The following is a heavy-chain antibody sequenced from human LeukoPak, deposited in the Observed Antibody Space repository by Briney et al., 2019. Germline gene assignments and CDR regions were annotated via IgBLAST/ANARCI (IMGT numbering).Heavy chain of an antibody. D-gene: IGHD3-22*01. J-gene: IGHJ4*02. Sequence: GGSLRLSCAASGFTFSDYHMSWIRQAPGKGLEWVSYISSSGSTIYYADSVKGRFTISRDNAKNSLYLQMNSLRAEDTAVYYCARDVGYDSSGYYQGYWGQGTLVTVSS. V-gene: IGHV3-11*01. CDR2: ISSSGSTI. CDR1: GFTFSDYH. CDR3: ARDVGYDSSGYYQGY.